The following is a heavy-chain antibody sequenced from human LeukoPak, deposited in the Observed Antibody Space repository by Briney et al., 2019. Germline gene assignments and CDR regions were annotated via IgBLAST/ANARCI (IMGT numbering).Heavy chain of an antibody. CDR3: AKHLVASAPFFDY. Sequence: SETLSLTCAVYGGSFGAYYWSWIRQLPGKGLEWIGEINHSVSTNYNPSLKSRVTISMDTSRNQFSLRLTSVTAADTAVYYCAKHLVASAPFFDYWGQGTLVTVSS. D-gene: IGHD5-12*01. CDR1: GGSFGAYY. CDR2: INHSVST. J-gene: IGHJ4*02. V-gene: IGHV4-34*01.